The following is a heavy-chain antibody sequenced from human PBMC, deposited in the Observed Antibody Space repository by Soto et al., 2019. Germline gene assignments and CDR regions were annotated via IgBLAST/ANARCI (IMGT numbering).Heavy chain of an antibody. CDR1: GFTFSSYA. J-gene: IGHJ4*02. Sequence: EVQLLESGGGLVQPGGSLRLSCAASGFTFSSYAMSWVRQAPGKGLEWVSAISGSGGSTYYADSVKGRFTISRDNSKHTVYLPMNILRAAATAVYYCAKASGWFGEVDYLRQGALVTVSS. CDR2: ISGSGGST. CDR3: AKASGWFGEVDY. D-gene: IGHD3-10*01. V-gene: IGHV3-23*01.